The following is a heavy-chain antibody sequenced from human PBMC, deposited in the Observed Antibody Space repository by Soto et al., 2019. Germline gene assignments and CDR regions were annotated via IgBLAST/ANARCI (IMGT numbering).Heavy chain of an antibody. V-gene: IGHV4-30-4*01. CDR3: ARGLITGSQYSGGWYYFDS. CDR1: GGSISSVNFC. D-gene: IGHD1-26*01. CDR2: IYNGGST. Sequence: SETLSLTCTVSGGSISSVNFCWSWVRQSPDKGLEWIGHIYNGGSTYNNPSLNSRVSISVDTSKNQFSLELSSVTAADTAVYYCARGLITGSQYSGGWYYFDSWGQGTQVTVSS. J-gene: IGHJ4*02.